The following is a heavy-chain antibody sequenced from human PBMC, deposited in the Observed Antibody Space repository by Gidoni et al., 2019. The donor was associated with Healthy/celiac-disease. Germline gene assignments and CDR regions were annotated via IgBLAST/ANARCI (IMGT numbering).Heavy chain of an antibody. CDR1: GFTFRSYG. Sequence: QVQLVESGGGVVQPGRSLRLSCAASGFTFRSYGMHWVRQAPGKGLEWGAVISYDGSNKYYADSVKGRFTISRDNSKNTLYLQMNSLRAEDTAVYYCASLTYYDILTGYSTLDYWGQGTLVTVSS. CDR2: ISYDGSNK. D-gene: IGHD3-9*01. V-gene: IGHV3-30*03. CDR3: ASLTYYDILTGYSTLDY. J-gene: IGHJ4*02.